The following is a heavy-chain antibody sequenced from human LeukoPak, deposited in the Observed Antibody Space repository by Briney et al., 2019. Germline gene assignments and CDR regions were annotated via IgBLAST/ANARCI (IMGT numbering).Heavy chain of an antibody. CDR2: IIPILGIA. V-gene: IGHV1-69*04. D-gene: IGHD6-19*01. CDR1: GGTFSSYA. Sequence: ASVKVSCKASGGTFSSYAISWVRQAPGQGLEWMGRIIPILGIANYAQKFQGRVTITADKSTSTAYMELSSLRSEDTAVYYCARDPGWQWLADPYYYYYGMDVWGQGTTVTVSS. J-gene: IGHJ6*02. CDR3: ARDPGWQWLADPYYYYYGMDV.